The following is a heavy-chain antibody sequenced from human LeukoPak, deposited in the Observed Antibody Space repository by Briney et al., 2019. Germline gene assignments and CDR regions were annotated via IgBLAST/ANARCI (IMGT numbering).Heavy chain of an antibody. CDR1: GFTFSGSA. CDR3: GKEGGA. J-gene: IGHJ5*02. D-gene: IGHD3-16*01. CDR2: IGGRGGST. Sequence: GGSLRLSCAASGFTFSGSAMHWVRQASGKGLEWVSAIGGRGGSTYYADSLGGRFTISRDNSKDMLYLQMNSLKVEDTATYYCGKEGGAWGQGTKVTVSS. V-gene: IGHV3-23*01.